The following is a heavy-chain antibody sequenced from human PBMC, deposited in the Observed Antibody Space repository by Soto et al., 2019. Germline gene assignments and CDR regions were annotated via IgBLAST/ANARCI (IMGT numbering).Heavy chain of an antibody. V-gene: IGHV3-48*01. CDR3: ASLQGNFDYYYGMDV. CDR1: GFTFRNYG. CDR2: IGIGSSTK. Sequence: PGGSLRLSCAASGFTFRNYGMNWVRQAPGKGLEWVSYIGIGSSTKYYADSVKGRFTISRDNAKNSLYLQMNSLRAEDTAVYYCASLQGNFDYYYGMDVWGQGTMVTVSS. J-gene: IGHJ6*02.